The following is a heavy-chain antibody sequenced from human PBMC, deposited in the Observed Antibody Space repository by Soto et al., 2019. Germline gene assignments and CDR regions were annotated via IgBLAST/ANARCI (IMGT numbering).Heavy chain of an antibody. Sequence: SETLSLTCTVSGGSISSYYWSWIRQPPGKGLEWIGYIYYSGSTNYNPSLKSRVTISVDTSKNQFSLKLSSVTAADTAVYYCARELQLSWFDPWGQGTLVTVS. CDR3: ARELQLSWFDP. CDR1: GGSISSYY. D-gene: IGHD3-16*02. CDR2: IYYSGST. J-gene: IGHJ5*02. V-gene: IGHV4-59*01.